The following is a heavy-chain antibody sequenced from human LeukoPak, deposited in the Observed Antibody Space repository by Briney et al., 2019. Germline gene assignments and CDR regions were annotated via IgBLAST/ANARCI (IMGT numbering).Heavy chain of an antibody. CDR3: AAAQVYDSSGYYYDHPFDI. J-gene: IGHJ3*02. CDR1: GGSISSYY. V-gene: IGHV4-4*09. CDR2: IYTSGST. Sequence: PSETLSLTCTVSGGSISSYYWSWIRQPPGKGLEWIGYIYTSGSTNYNPSLKSRVTISVDTSKNQFSLKLSSVTAADTAVYYCAAAQVYDSSGYYYDHPFDIWGQGIMVTVSS. D-gene: IGHD3-22*01.